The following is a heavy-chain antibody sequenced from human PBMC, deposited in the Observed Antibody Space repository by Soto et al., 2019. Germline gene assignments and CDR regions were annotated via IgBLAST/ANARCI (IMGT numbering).Heavy chain of an antibody. CDR3: ARHLGPTGPNY. J-gene: IGHJ4*02. V-gene: IGHV4-39*01. CDR2: IYYTGST. D-gene: IGHD1-26*01. CDR1: GGSISDSNYH. Sequence: SETLSLTCTVSGGSISDSNYHWGWIRQPPGKGLEWIGSIYYTGSTYYNPSLKSRVTISGDTSKNQFSLKLTSVADGDSAVYYCARHLGPTGPNYWGQGTLVTVSS.